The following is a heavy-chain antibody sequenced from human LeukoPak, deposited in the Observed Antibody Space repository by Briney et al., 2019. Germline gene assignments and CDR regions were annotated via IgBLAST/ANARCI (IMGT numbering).Heavy chain of an antibody. V-gene: IGHV3-48*02. CDR3: ARVPGWTVDY. CDR2: ISSSSDTI. CDR1: GFTFSSYT. J-gene: IGHJ4*02. D-gene: IGHD3/OR15-3a*01. Sequence: PGGSLRLSCAASGFTFSSYTMNWVRQAPGKGLEWVSHISSSSDTIYCADSVKGRFTISRDNAKNSLYLQMNSLRDEDTAVYFCARVPGWTVDYWGQGTLVTVSS.